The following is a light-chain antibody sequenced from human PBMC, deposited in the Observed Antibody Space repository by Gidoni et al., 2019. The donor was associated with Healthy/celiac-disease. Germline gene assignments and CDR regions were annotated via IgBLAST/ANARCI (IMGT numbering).Light chain of an antibody. CDR3: CSYAGSYTYV. Sequence: HSALTPPRSVSGSPGQSVTISCTGTSSDVGGYNYVSWYQQHPGKAPKLMIYDVSKRPSGVPDRFSGSKAGNTASLTISGLQAEDEADYYCCSYAGSYTYVFGTGTKVTVL. V-gene: IGLV2-11*01. CDR2: DVS. CDR1: SSDVGGYNY. J-gene: IGLJ1*01.